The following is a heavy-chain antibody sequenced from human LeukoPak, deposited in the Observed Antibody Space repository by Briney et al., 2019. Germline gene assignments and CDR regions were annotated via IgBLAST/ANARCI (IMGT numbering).Heavy chain of an antibody. V-gene: IGHV3-11*01. CDR1: GFTFSDYY. Sequence: GGSLRLSCAASGFTFSDYYMSWIRQAPGKGLEWVSYISSSGSTIYYADSVKGRFTISRDNAKNSLYLQMNSLRAEDTAVYYCARDQDQARTEKNYYYYGMDVWGRGTTVTVSS. CDR2: ISSSGSTI. J-gene: IGHJ6*02. CDR3: ARDQDQARTEKNYYYYGMDV.